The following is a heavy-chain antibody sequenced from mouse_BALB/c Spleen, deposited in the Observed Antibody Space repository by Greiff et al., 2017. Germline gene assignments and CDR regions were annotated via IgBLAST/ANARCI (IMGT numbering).Heavy chain of an antibody. Sequence: VQLQESGPGLVAPSQSLSITCTVSGFSLTSYGVHWVRQPPGKGLEWLGVIWAGGSTNYNSALMSRLSISKDNSKSQVFLKMNSLQTDDTAMYYCAREGDGYYNYFDYWGQGTTLTVSS. J-gene: IGHJ2*01. CDR1: GFSLTSYG. V-gene: IGHV2-9*02. CDR3: AREGDGYYNYFDY. CDR2: IWAGGST. D-gene: IGHD2-3*01.